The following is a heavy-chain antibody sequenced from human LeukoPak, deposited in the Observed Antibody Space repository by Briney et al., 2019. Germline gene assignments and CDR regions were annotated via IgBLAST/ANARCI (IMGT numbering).Heavy chain of an antibody. CDR3: APMGGFYYGSES. Sequence: SETLSLTCTVSGDSISSYYWSWIRQPPGRGLEWIGYIYYSGSTNYNPSLKSRVTISVDTSKNQFSLKLSSVTAADTAVYYCAPMGGFYYGSESWGQGTLVTVSS. J-gene: IGHJ4*02. D-gene: IGHD3-10*01. CDR2: IYYSGST. V-gene: IGHV4-59*12. CDR1: GDSISSYY.